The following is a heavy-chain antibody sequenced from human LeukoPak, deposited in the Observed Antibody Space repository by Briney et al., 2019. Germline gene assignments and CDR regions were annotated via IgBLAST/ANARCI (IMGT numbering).Heavy chain of an antibody. CDR1: GFTFSDYY. V-gene: IGHV3-11*05. D-gene: IGHD6-19*01. Sequence: PGGSLRLSCAASGFTFSDYYMSWIRQAPGKGLEWVSYISGSSSYTNYADSVKGRFTISRDNAKNSLYLQMNSLRAEDTAVYYCAREGRGWYYFDYWGQGTLVTVSS. J-gene: IGHJ4*02. CDR3: AREGRGWYYFDY. CDR2: ISGSSSYT.